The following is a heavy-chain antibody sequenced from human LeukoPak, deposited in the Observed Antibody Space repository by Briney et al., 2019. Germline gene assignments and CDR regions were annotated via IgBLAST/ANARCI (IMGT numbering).Heavy chain of an antibody. CDR3: ARAPGLYYYYYMDV. CDR1: GFTFNNYW. V-gene: IGHV3-7*01. CDR2: IKQDGSEK. J-gene: IGHJ6*03. Sequence: GGSLRLSCAASGFTFNNYWMSWVRQAPGKGLEWVASIKQDGSEKYYVDSVKGRFTISRDNAKNSLYLQMNSLRAEDTAVYYCARAPGLYYYYYMDVWGKGTTVTVSS.